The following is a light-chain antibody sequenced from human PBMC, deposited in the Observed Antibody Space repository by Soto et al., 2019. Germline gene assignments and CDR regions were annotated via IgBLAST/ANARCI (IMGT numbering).Light chain of an antibody. Sequence: EIVLTQSPATLSLSPGEGATLSCMASQTIHNYLAWYQQKPGRPPRLLIYDASNRAAGIPAKFSGSGSGTDFTLTISSLEPEDSAVYYCQQRSAWPPTFGRGTKVEI. CDR3: QQRSAWPPT. CDR2: DAS. CDR1: QTIHNY. J-gene: IGKJ1*01. V-gene: IGKV3-11*01.